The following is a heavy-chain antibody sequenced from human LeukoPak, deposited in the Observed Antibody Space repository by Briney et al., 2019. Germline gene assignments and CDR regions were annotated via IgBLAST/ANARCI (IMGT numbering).Heavy chain of an antibody. CDR3: ARGEIHHSKEFDY. CDR2: INPNSGGT. Sequence: ASVKVSCKASGYTFTGYYMHWVRQAPGQGLEWMGWINPNSGGTNYAQKFQGRVTMTRDTSISTAYMELSRLGSDDTAVYYCARGEIHHSKEFDYWGQGTLVTVSS. CDR1: GYTFTGYY. V-gene: IGHV1-2*02. J-gene: IGHJ4*02. D-gene: IGHD2/OR15-2a*01.